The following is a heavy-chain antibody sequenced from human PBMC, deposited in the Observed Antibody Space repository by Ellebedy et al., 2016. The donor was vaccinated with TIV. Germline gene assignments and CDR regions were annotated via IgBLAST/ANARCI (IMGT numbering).Heavy chain of an antibody. Sequence: GGSLRLSXVGFGFTFSDSVMHWVRQDPGKGLDWVAGISVDGRAVHYPDSVKGRFTISRDNAQNTVYLQMNSLRDEDTAVYYCARDRGGGSCTDWGQGTLVTVSS. D-gene: IGHD2-15*01. J-gene: IGHJ4*02. CDR1: GFTFSDSV. CDR2: ISVDGRAV. CDR3: ARDRGGGSCTD. V-gene: IGHV3-33*05.